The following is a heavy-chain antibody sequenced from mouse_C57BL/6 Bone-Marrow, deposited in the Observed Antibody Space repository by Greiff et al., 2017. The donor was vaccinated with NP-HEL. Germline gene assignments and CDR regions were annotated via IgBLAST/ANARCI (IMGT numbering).Heavy chain of an antibody. V-gene: IGHV1-59*01. J-gene: IGHJ3*01. CDR2: IDPSDSYT. CDR3: ARNYSFAY. D-gene: IGHD1-1*01. Sequence: VKLQESGAELVRPGTSVKLSCKASGYTFTSYWMHWVKQRPGQGLEWIGVIDPSDSYTNYNQKFKGKATLTVDTSSSTAYMQLSSLTSEDSAVYYCARNYSFAYWGQGTLVTVSA. CDR1: GYTFTSYW.